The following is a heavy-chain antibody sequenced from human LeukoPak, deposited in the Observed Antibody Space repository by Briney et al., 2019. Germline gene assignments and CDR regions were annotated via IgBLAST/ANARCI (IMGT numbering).Heavy chain of an antibody. D-gene: IGHD6-13*01. CDR3: ATEQQLGRDY. V-gene: IGHV3-48*04. J-gene: IGHJ4*02. CDR2: ISSSSSTI. CDR1: GFTFSSYS. Sequence: GGSLRLSCAASGFTFSSYSMNWVRQAPGKGLEWVSYISSSSSTIYYADSVKGRFTISRDNAKNSLYLQMNSLRAEDTAVYYCATEQQLGRDYWGQGTLVTVSS.